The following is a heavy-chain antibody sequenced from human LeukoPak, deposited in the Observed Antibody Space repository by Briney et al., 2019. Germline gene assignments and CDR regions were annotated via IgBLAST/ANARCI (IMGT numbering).Heavy chain of an antibody. CDR2: ISSSSSYI. V-gene: IGHV3-21*04. CDR1: GFTFSNYN. D-gene: IGHD6-19*01. CDR3: AKATSGWPPLYPPGYFDC. Sequence: GGSLRLSCAASGFTFSNYNMNWVRQAPGKGLEWVSSISSSSSYIYYADSVKGRFTISRDNAENSLYLQMNSLRAEDTAVYYCAKATSGWPPLYPPGYFDCWGQGTLVTVSS. J-gene: IGHJ4*02.